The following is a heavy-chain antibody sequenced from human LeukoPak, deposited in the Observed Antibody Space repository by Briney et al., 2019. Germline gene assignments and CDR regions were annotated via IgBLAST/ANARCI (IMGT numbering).Heavy chain of an antibody. Sequence: TGGSLSLSCAASGFTFSSYAMNWVRQAPGKGLEWVSGISGSGDSTFYADSVKGRFTISRDSSKKTLYLKMNRLRAEDTAVYYCTKLDSVGAESESFQYWGQGTLVTVAS. J-gene: IGHJ1*01. D-gene: IGHD3-10*01. CDR2: ISGSGDST. CDR3: TKLDSVGAESESFQY. V-gene: IGHV3-23*01. CDR1: GFTFSSYA.